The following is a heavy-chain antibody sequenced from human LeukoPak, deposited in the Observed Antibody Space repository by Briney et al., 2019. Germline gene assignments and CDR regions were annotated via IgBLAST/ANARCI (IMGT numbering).Heavy chain of an antibody. CDR3: TTVGVWSDFDY. CDR1: GFTFSSAW. CDR2: IKRKTDGGTT. Sequence: GSLRLSCAASGFTFSSAWMTWVRQAPGKGLEWVGRIKRKTDGGTTDYAASVKGRFTISRDDSKNTLYLQMNSLKIEDTAVYHCTTVGVWSDFDYWGQGTLVTASS. V-gene: IGHV3-15*01. D-gene: IGHD2-8*01. J-gene: IGHJ4*02.